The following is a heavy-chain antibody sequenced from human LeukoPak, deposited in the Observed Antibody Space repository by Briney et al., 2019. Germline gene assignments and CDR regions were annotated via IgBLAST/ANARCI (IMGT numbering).Heavy chain of an antibody. J-gene: IGHJ6*03. CDR1: GGTFSSYA. Sequence: GASVKVSCKASGGTFSSYAISWVRQAPGQGLEWMGGIIPIFGTANYAQKFQGRVTITADKSTSTAYMELSSLRSEDTAVYYCAGGTMVRYYYYMDVWGKGTTVTVSS. D-gene: IGHD3-10*01. CDR3: AGGTMVRYYYYMDV. V-gene: IGHV1-69*06. CDR2: IIPIFGTA.